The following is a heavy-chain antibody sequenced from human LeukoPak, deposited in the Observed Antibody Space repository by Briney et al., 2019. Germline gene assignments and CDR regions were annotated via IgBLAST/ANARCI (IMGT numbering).Heavy chain of an antibody. CDR1: GFTFTSYE. D-gene: IGHD1-14*01. V-gene: IGHV3-48*03. CDR2: ISGSGSTI. Sequence: GGSLRLSCAASGFTFTSYEINWVRQAPGKGLEWVSYISGSGSTIYYADSVRGRFTIPRDNAKNSLYLQMNSLRAEDTAVYYCARGGYGILDYWGQGTLVTVSS. CDR3: ARGGYGILDY. J-gene: IGHJ4*02.